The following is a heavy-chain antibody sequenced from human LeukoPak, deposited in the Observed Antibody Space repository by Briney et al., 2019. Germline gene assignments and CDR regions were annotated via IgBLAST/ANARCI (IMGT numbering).Heavy chain of an antibody. CDR2: ISTSTGDT. D-gene: IGHD1-26*01. Sequence: GASVKVSCKTSGYSFILYGISWVRQAPGQGPEWMGWISTSTGDTKYTQKFQGRVTLTTDTSTSTAYMELSSLRSDDTAVYYCARVLRSGSYGPFDYWGQGTLVTVSS. CDR3: ARVLRSGSYGPFDY. J-gene: IGHJ4*02. CDR1: GYSFILYG. V-gene: IGHV1-18*01.